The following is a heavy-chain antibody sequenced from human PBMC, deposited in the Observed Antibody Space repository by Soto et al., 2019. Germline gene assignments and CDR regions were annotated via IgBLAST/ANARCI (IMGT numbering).Heavy chain of an antibody. Sequence: GGSLRLSCAASGFNFNVAWMNWVRQAPGKGLEWVSSISSSSSYIYYADSVKGRFTISRDNAKNSLYLQMNSLRAEDTAVYYCARDSGYGSMDVWGQGTTVTVSS. CDR2: ISSSSSYI. V-gene: IGHV3-21*01. CDR1: GFNFNVAW. J-gene: IGHJ6*02. CDR3: ARDSGYGSMDV. D-gene: IGHD5-12*01.